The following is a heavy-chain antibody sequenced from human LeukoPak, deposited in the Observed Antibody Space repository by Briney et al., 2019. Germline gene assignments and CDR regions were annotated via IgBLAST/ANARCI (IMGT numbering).Heavy chain of an antibody. D-gene: IGHD3-22*01. J-gene: IGHJ4*02. CDR1: GCTFSSSA. CDR3: ARGLGGYYDKKYYFDY. V-gene: IGHV1-69*04. Sequence: ASVKVSCKASGCTFSSSAISWVRQAPGQGLEWMGRIIPILGIANYAQKLQGRVTITADKSTSTAYMELSSLRSEDTAVYYCARGLGGYYDKKYYFDYWGQGTLVTVSS. CDR2: IIPILGIA.